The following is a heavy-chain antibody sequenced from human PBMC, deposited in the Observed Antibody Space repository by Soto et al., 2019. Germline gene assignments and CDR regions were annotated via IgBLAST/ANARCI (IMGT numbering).Heavy chain of an antibody. D-gene: IGHD3-22*01. V-gene: IGHV3-23*01. CDR3: AKDRGSSSYYNPNWFDP. CDR2: ISGSGGST. J-gene: IGHJ5*02. CDR1: GFTFSSYA. Sequence: PGGSLRLSCAASGFTFSSYAMSWVRQAPGKGLEWVSAISGSGGSTYYADSVKGRFTISRDNSKTTLYLQMNSLRAEDTAVYYCAKDRGSSSYYNPNWFDPWGEGTLVIGYS.